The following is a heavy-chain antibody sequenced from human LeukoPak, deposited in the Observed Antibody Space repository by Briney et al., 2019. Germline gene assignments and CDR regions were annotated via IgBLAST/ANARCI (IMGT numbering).Heavy chain of an antibody. CDR1: GFTVSNYY. CDR3: ARGTSVTPDY. Sequence: GGSLRLSCAASGFTVSNYYMSWVRQAPGKRLVWVSVIFSDGSSYYADSVKGRFTISRDRSKNTLYLQMNSLRAEDTAVYYCARGTSVTPDYWGQGTLVTVSS. D-gene: IGHD4-17*01. J-gene: IGHJ4*02. CDR2: IFSDGSS. V-gene: IGHV3-53*01.